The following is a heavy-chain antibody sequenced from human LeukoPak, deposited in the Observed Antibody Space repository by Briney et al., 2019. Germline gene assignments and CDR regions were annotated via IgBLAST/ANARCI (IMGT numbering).Heavy chain of an antibody. J-gene: IGHJ4*02. V-gene: IGHV6-1*01. CDR1: GDSVSSNSAA. CDR2: TYYRSKWHN. CDR3: ARADSSGWYLVSHAYFDY. Sequence: SQTLSLTCAISGDSVSSNSAAWNWIRQSPSRGLEWLGRTYYRSKWHNDYAVSVKSRITINPDTSKNQFSLQLNSVTPEDTAVYYCARADSSGWYLVSHAYFDYWGQGTLVTVSS. D-gene: IGHD6-19*01.